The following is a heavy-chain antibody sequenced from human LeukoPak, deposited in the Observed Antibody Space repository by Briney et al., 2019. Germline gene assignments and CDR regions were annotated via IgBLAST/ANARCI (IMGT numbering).Heavy chain of an antibody. V-gene: IGHV4-4*02. J-gene: IGHJ6*04. CDR2: IYHSGST. D-gene: IGHD6-13*01. CDR1: VGSISSSNW. CDR3: ARGRIAAAATNNYYYYYGMDV. Sequence: SEPMSLPCAVSVGSISSSNWWGWVRQPPGTGLEWIGEIYHSGSTNYNPSLKSRVTISVDKSKNQFSLKLSSVTAADTAVYYCARGRIAAAATNNYYYYYGMDVWGKGTTVTVSS.